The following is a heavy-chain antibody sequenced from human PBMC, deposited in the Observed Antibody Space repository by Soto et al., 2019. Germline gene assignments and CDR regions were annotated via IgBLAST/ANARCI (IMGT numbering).Heavy chain of an antibody. J-gene: IGHJ4*02. CDR1: GFTVSSSNN. V-gene: IGHV3-53*01. CDR2: IYTGGTT. D-gene: IGHD5-12*01. Sequence: EVQLVESGGGLIQPGGSLRLSCVVSGFTVSSSNNMSWVRQAQGKGLEWVSVIYTGGTTYYADSVKGRFTISRDNSKNTLYRQMSSLRAEDTAVYYCHGYGYWGQGTLVTVSS. CDR3: HGYGY.